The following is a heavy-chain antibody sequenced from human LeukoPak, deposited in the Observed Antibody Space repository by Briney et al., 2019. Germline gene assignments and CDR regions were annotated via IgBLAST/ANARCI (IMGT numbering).Heavy chain of an antibody. CDR1: GGTLSSYA. V-gene: IGHV1-69*05. D-gene: IGHD3-22*01. J-gene: IGHJ4*02. Sequence: SVKVSCKASGGTLSSYAISWVRQAPGQGLEWLGALIPIFGIPNYTQKFQGRVTITTDESTSTAYMELSRLRSDDTAVYYCARGGIVVDLDYWGQGTLVTVSS. CDR2: LIPIFGIP. CDR3: ARGGIVVDLDY.